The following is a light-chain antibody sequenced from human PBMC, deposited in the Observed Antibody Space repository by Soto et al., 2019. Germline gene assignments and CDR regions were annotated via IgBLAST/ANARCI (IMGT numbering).Light chain of an antibody. CDR3: QQYNNWQYT. CDR1: QSVSSN. Sequence: EIVMTQSPATLSVSPGERATLSCRASQSVSSNLAWYQQKPGQAPRLLIYGASTRATGMPARFSDSGSGTEFTRTISGFQYKDFAIYYFQQYNNWQYTF. V-gene: IGKV3-15*01. CDR2: GAS. J-gene: IGKJ2*01.